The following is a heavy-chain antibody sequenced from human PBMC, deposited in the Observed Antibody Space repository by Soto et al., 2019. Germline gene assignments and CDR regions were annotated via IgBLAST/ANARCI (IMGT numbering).Heavy chain of an antibody. CDR2: MYSGGST. D-gene: IGHD4-17*01. V-gene: IGHV3-66*01. CDR1: GFTVSGSY. J-gene: IGHJ4*02. CDR3: TRDSSPTVTADS. Sequence: EVQLVESGGGLVQPGGSLRLSCAAFGFTVSGSYMTWVRQAPGKGLEWVSVMYSGGSTYYADSVKGRFTVSRDTSKNMLYLQMNNLRAEDTAVYYCTRDSSPTVTADSWGQGTLVTVSS.